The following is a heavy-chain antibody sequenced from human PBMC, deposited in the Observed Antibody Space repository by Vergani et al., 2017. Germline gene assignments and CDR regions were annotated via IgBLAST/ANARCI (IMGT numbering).Heavy chain of an antibody. CDR3: ARQVVVPAALRAIDY. J-gene: IGHJ4*02. D-gene: IGHD2-2*01. Sequence: EVQLVESGGGLVKPGGSLRLSCAASGFTFSSYSMNWVRQAPGKGLEWVSSISSSSSYIYYADSVKGRFTISRDNAKNSLYLQMNSLRAEDTAVYYCARQVVVPAALRAIDYWGQGPLVTVSS. CDR1: GFTFSSYS. CDR2: ISSSSSYI. V-gene: IGHV3-21*01.